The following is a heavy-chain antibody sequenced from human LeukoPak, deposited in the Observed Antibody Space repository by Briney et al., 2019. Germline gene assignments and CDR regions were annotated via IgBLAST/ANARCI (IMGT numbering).Heavy chain of an antibody. D-gene: IGHD1-1*01. J-gene: IGHJ5*02. CDR1: GGSFSGYY. V-gene: IGHV4-34*01. CDR3: ARERRGGWFDP. Sequence: SETLSLTCAVYGGSFSGYYWSWIRQPPGKGLEWIGEINHSGSTNYNPSLKSRVTISVDTSKNQFSLKLSSVTAADTAVYYCARERRGGWFDPWGQGTLVTVSS. CDR2: INHSGST.